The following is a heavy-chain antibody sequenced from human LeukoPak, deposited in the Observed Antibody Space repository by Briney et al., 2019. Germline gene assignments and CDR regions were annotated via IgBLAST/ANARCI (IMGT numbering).Heavy chain of an antibody. CDR3: ARDPNGDHLGAFAQ. D-gene: IGHD2-8*01. V-gene: IGHV3-23*01. J-gene: IGHJ3*01. CDR2: ISGTGGGT. Sequence: GGSLRLSCAASGFAFSNYAMTLVRQAPGKGLEWVSSISGTGGGTHYAVSVKGRFTLSRDNSKNTMYLQMNSLRAEDTATYYCARDPNGDHLGAFAQWGQGTLVIVSS. CDR1: GFAFSNYA.